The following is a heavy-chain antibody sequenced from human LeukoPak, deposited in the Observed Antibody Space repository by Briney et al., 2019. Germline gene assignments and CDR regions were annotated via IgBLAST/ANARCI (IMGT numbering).Heavy chain of an antibody. CDR2: IKSKTDGGTT. CDR3: AKAISEYGGYDHYFDS. V-gene: IGHV3-15*01. J-gene: IGHJ4*02. D-gene: IGHD5-12*01. CDR1: GFTFSNAW. Sequence: GGSLRLSCAASGFTFSNAWMNWVRQAPGKGLEWVGRIKSKTDGGTTDYAAPVKGRFTISRDDSKHTLYLQVNSLRAEDTAAYYCAKAISEYGGYDHYFDSWGQGTLVTISS.